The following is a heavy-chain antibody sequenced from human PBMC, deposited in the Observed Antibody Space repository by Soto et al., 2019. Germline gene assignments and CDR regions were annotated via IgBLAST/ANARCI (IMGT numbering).Heavy chain of an antibody. J-gene: IGHJ6*02. Sequence: ASVKVSCKASEDTFTRYVIHWVRQAPGQRLEWMGWINAGNGNTKYSQNFQGRVTITRDASASMAYMELSSLRSQDTAVYYCETSTIDTSNWEQSFYGMDVWGQGFTVSVS. V-gene: IGHV1-3*01. CDR2: INAGNGNT. CDR3: ETSTIDTSNWEQSFYGMDV. D-gene: IGHD6-13*01. CDR1: EDTFTRYV.